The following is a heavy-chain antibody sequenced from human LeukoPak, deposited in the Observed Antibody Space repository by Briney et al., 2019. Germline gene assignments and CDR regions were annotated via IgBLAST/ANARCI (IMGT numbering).Heavy chain of an antibody. D-gene: IGHD2-2*01. CDR1: GFTFSSYG. Sequence: PGGSLRLSCAASGFTFSSYGMHWVRQAPGKGLEGVAVICYDGSNKYYADSVKRRLTISRDNSKNTLYLQMNSLRAEDTAVYYCARTPTTRVYYFDYWGQGTLVTVSS. V-gene: IGHV3-33*01. CDR2: ICYDGSNK. CDR3: ARTPTTRVYYFDY. J-gene: IGHJ4*02.